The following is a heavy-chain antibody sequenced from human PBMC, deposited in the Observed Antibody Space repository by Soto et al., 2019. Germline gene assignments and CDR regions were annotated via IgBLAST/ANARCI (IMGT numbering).Heavy chain of an antibody. CDR1: GFTFSSYA. CDR3: AKDPLAVAGPTPVDY. V-gene: IGHV3-30-3*01. J-gene: IGHJ4*02. CDR2: ISYDGSNK. D-gene: IGHD6-19*01. Sequence: GGSLRLSCAASGFTFSSYAMHWVRQAPGKGLEWVAVISYDGSNKYYADSVKGRFTISRDNSKNTLYLQMNSLRAEDTAVYYCAKDPLAVAGPTPVDYWGQGTLVTVSS.